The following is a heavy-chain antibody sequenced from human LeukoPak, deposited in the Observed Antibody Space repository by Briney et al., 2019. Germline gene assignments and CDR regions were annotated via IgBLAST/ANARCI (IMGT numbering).Heavy chain of an antibody. CDR3: ARAGRGYSYGYYWFDP. J-gene: IGHJ5*02. D-gene: IGHD5-18*01. Sequence: SETLSLTCTVSGGSINSYYWSWIRQPAGKGLEWIGRIYTSGSTNYNPSLKSRVTMSVDTSKNQFSLKLSSVTAADTAVYYCARAGRGYSYGYYWFDPWGQGTLVTVSS. CDR2: IYTSGST. CDR1: GGSINSYY. V-gene: IGHV4-4*07.